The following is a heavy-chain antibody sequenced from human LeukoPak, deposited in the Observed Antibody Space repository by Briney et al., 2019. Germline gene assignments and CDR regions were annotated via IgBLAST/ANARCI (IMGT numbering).Heavy chain of an antibody. CDR1: GYTFTSYD. V-gene: IGHV1-8*01. CDR3: ARGTKIRGYSGYDYGYYFDY. Sequence: ASVKVSCKASGYTFTSYDINWVRQATGQGLEWMGWMNPNSGNTGYAQKFQGRVTMTRNTSISTAYMELSSLRSEDTAVYYCARGTKIRGYSGYDYGYYFDYWGHGTLVTVSS. D-gene: IGHD5-12*01. CDR2: MNPNSGNT. J-gene: IGHJ4*01.